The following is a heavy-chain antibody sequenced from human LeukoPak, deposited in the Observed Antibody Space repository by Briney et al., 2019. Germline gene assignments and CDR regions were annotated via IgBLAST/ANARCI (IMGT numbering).Heavy chain of an antibody. CDR2: IIPIFGTV. V-gene: IGHV1-69*13. J-gene: IGHJ4*02. Sequence: SVKVSCKASGGTFSSYAISWVRQAPGQGLEWMGGIIPIFGTVNYAQKFQGRVTITADESTSTAYMELSSLRSEDTAVYYCARVGRMYSSSWYYFDYWGQGTLVTVSS. D-gene: IGHD6-13*01. CDR3: ARVGRMYSSSWYYFDY. CDR1: GGTFSSYA.